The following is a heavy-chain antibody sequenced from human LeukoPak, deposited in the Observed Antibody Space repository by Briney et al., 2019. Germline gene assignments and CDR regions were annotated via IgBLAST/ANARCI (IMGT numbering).Heavy chain of an antibody. Sequence: KASETLSLTCTVSGGSISSYYWSWIRQPPGKGLEWIGYIYYSGSTNYNPSLKSRVTISVDTSKNPFSLKLSSVTAADTAVYYCARVGPTTAYYYYYGMDVWGQGTTVTVSS. CDR1: GGSISSYY. D-gene: IGHD4-17*01. CDR3: ARVGPTTAYYYYYGMDV. J-gene: IGHJ6*02. V-gene: IGHV4-59*01. CDR2: IYYSGST.